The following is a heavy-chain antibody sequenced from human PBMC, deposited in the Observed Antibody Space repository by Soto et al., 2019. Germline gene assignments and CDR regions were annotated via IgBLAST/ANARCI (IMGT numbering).Heavy chain of an antibody. CDR2: ISSSSSYI. CDR1: GLTFSSYS. Sequence: GGSLRLSCAASGLTFSSYSMNWVRQAPGKGLEWVSSISSSSSYIYYADSVKGRFTISRDNAKNSLYLQMNSLRAEDTAVYYCARPSWYSSSYFDYWGQGTLVTVSS. V-gene: IGHV3-21*01. CDR3: ARPSWYSSSYFDY. D-gene: IGHD6-13*01. J-gene: IGHJ4*02.